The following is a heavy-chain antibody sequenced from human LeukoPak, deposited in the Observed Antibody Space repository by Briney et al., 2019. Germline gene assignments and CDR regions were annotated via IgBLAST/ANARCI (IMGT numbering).Heavy chain of an antibody. V-gene: IGHV3-23*01. CDR2: ISGSGGST. CDR1: GFTFSSYA. Sequence: PGGSLRLSCAASGFTFSSYAMSWVRQAPGKGLEWVSAISGSGGSTYYADSVKGRFTISRDNSKNTLYLQMNSLRAEDTAVYYCAKDHSSGYGDYGHSWFDPWGQGTLVTVSS. D-gene: IGHD4-17*01. CDR3: AKDHSSGYGDYGHSWFDP. J-gene: IGHJ5*02.